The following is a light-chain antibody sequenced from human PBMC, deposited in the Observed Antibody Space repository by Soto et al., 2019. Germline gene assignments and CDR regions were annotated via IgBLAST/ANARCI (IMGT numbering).Light chain of an antibody. CDR2: GAS. Sequence: EIVLTQSPGTVSLSPGERATLSCRASQSVSSSYLGWYQQKPGQAPRLLIFGASTRATGIPDRFSGGGSGTDFTLTISRLEPEDFAVYYCQQYWSSPPTFGPGTNVDIK. V-gene: IGKV3-20*01. CDR3: QQYWSSPPT. CDR1: QSVSSSY. J-gene: IGKJ3*01.